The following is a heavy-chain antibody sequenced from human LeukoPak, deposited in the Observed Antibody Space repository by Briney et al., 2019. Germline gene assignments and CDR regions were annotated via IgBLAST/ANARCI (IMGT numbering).Heavy chain of an antibody. CDR1: GFTVSSNY. CDR3: ARGGRGGALDY. Sequence: GGSLRLSCAASGFTVSSNYMTWVRQAPGKGLEWVSVIFGGIITYYADSVKGRFTISGDNSKNTLYLQMNSLRVEDTAVYYCARGGRGGALDYWGQGTLVTVS. CDR2: IFGGIIT. V-gene: IGHV3-53*01. J-gene: IGHJ4*02. D-gene: IGHD3-10*01.